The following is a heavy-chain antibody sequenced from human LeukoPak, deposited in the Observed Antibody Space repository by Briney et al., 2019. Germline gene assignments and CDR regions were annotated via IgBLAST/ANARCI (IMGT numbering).Heavy chain of an antibody. Sequence: ASVKVSCKASGYTFTGYYMHWVRQAPGQGLEWMGWINPNSGAADYAQKFQGRVTMTRDTSISTAYMDLSSLKSDDTAVYYCARESWGRKDAFDIWGQGTMVTVSS. CDR3: ARESWGRKDAFDI. D-gene: IGHD3-16*01. CDR1: GYTFTGYY. V-gene: IGHV1-2*02. CDR2: INPNSGAA. J-gene: IGHJ3*02.